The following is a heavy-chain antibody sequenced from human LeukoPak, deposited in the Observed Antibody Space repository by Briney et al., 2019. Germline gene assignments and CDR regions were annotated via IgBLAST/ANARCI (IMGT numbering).Heavy chain of an antibody. CDR2: IYYSGST. D-gene: IGHD6-6*01. CDR1: GGSISSGGYY. Sequence: PSQTLSLTCTVSGGSISSGGYYWSWIRQHPGKGLEWIGYIYYSGSTNYNPSLKSRVTISVDTSKNQFSLKLSSVTAADTAVYYCARRLYSSSSGPSGGYFDYWGQGTLVTVS. J-gene: IGHJ4*02. V-gene: IGHV4-31*03. CDR3: ARRLYSSSSGPSGGYFDY.